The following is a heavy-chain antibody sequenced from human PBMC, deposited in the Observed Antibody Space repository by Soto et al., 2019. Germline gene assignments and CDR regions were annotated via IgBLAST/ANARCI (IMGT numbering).Heavy chain of an antibody. CDR3: ARYSGKYQGPIDY. CDR2: ISYDGSNK. V-gene: IGHV3-30*03. CDR1: GFTFSHYG. Sequence: QVQLVESGGGVVQPGRSLRLSCAASGFTFSHYGIHWVRQAPGKGLEWLAVISYDGSNKHYADSVKGRFTVSRDNSKNTLYLQMNSLRAEDTAVYFCARYSGKYQGPIDYWGQGTVVTVSP. J-gene: IGHJ4*02. D-gene: IGHD1-26*01.